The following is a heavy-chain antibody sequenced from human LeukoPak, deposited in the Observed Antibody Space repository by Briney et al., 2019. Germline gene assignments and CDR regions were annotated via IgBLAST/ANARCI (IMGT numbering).Heavy chain of an antibody. CDR2: IYSAGSI. V-gene: IGHV3-53*01. J-gene: IGHJ6*03. CDR1: GFTVSSNS. CDR3: ARDPYSGSYGDYYYYYMDV. D-gene: IGHD1-26*01. Sequence: GGSLRLSCTVSGFTVSSNSMSWVRQAPGKGLEWVSFIYSAGSIYYSDSVKGRFTISIDNSKNTLYLQMNSLRAEDTAVYYCARDPYSGSYGDYYYYYMDVWGKGTTVTISS.